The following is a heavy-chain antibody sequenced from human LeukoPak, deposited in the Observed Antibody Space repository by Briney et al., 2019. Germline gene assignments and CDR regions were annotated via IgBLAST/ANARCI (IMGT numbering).Heavy chain of an antibody. J-gene: IGHJ4*02. CDR2: ISYDGSNK. CDR1: GFTFSSYA. CDR3: ARDRIAALDY. V-gene: IGHV3-30*04. D-gene: IGHD6-6*01. Sequence: PGGSLRLACAASGFTFSSYAMHWVRQAPGKGLEWVAVISYDGSNKYYADSVKGRFTISRDNSKNTLYPQMNSLRAEDTAVYYCARDRIAALDYWGQGTLVTVSS.